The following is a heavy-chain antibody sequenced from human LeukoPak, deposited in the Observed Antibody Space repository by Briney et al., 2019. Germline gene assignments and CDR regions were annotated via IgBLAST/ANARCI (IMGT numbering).Heavy chain of an antibody. V-gene: IGHV3-48*01. D-gene: IGHD1-26*01. CDR1: GFTFSSYS. Sequence: PGGSLRLSCAASGFTFSSYSMNWVRQAPGKGLEWVSYISSSSSTIYYADSVKGRFTISRDNAKNSLYLQMNSLRAEDTAVYYCARGRGSGSFHPFDYWGQGTLVTVSS. CDR2: ISSSSSTI. CDR3: ARGRGSGSFHPFDY. J-gene: IGHJ4*02.